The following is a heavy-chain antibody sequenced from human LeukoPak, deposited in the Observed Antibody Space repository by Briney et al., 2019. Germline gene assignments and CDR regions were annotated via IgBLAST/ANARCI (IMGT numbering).Heavy chain of an antibody. CDR3: ARGIPSGSYSFDY. Sequence: ALVKVSCKASGGTFSSYAISWVRQAPGQGLEWMGRIIPIFGIANYAQKFQGRVTITADKSTSTAYMELSSLRSEDTAVYYCARGIPSGSYSFDYWGQGTLVTVSS. V-gene: IGHV1-69*04. D-gene: IGHD1-26*01. CDR2: IIPIFGIA. CDR1: GGTFSSYA. J-gene: IGHJ4*02.